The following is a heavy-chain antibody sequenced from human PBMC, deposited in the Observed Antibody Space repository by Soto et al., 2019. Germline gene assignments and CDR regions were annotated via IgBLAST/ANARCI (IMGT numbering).Heavy chain of an antibody. V-gene: IGHV3-74*01. CDR1: GLTFSSYW. D-gene: IGHD4-17*01. CDR3: ALSHTVTTDY. Sequence: EVQLVESGGGLVQPGGSLRLSCAASGLTFSSYWMHWVRQAPGKGLVWVSRINSAGSSTSYADSVKGRVTISRDNAKNTLYLQMNGLRAEDTAVYYCALSHTVTTDYWGQGTLVTVAS. CDR2: INSAGSST. J-gene: IGHJ4*02.